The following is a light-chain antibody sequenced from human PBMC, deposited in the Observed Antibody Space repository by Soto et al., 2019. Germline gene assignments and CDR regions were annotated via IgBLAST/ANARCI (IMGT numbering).Light chain of an antibody. CDR2: AAS. CDR1: QSVSSYY. V-gene: IGKV3-20*01. CDR3: QQCGSSPWT. Sequence: ETVFTQSPATLSLSPGEGATLSCMASQSVSSYYLAWYQQNPGQAPRLLIYAASSRATGIPDRFSGRGSGTDFTLTISRLEPEELAVYYCQQCGSSPWTFGLGTKG. J-gene: IGKJ1*01.